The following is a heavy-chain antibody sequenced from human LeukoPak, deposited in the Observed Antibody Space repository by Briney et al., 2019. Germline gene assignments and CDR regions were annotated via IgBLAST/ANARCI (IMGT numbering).Heavy chain of an antibody. J-gene: IGHJ6*02. V-gene: IGHV1-8*01. Sequence: ASVNVSRKASGYTFTSYDINWVRPVTGQGLEWMGWMNPNSGNTGYAQKFQGRVTMTRNTSISTAYMEMSSLRSEDTAVYYCARRIAVAGYYYYGMDVWGQGTTVTVSS. D-gene: IGHD6-19*01. CDR2: MNPNSGNT. CDR1: GYTFTSYD. CDR3: ARRIAVAGYYYYGMDV.